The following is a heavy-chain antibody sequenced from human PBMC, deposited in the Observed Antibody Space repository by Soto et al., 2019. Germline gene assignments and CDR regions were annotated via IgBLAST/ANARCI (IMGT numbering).Heavy chain of an antibody. CDR3: AKDDGSTWSMFYSYYGVDV. CDR1: GFTFSNYG. J-gene: IGHJ6*02. D-gene: IGHD6-13*01. Sequence: QVQLVESGGGVVQPGRSLRLSCAASGFTFSNYGIHGVRQAPGKGLEGVAVISYDGSSKDYADSVKGRFTISRDNSKNTLYLQMNSLTIEDTAVYYCAKDDGSTWSMFYSYYGVDVWGQGTTVTVSS. CDR2: ISYDGSSK. V-gene: IGHV3-30*18.